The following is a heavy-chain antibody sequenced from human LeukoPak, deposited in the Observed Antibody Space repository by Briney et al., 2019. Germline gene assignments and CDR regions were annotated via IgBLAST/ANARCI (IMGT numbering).Heavy chain of an antibody. CDR1: GFTFSDFA. D-gene: IGHD3-22*01. CDR2: IRSRANGGTS. Sequence: PGRSLRLSCATSGFTFSDFAITWVRQAPGKGLECIGFIRSRANGGTSEFVASVKGRFTFSRDDSQSIAYLQMNSLKTEDTAIYFRTYDTSGYNYYFHHWGQGTLVTVSS. CDR3: TYDTSGYNYYFHH. V-gene: IGHV3-49*04. J-gene: IGHJ4*02.